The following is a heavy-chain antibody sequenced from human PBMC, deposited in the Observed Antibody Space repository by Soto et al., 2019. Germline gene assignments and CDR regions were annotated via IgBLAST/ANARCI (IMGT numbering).Heavy chain of an antibody. J-gene: IGHJ4*02. CDR1: GFTFSSYA. CDR2: ISYDGSNK. CDR3: ARDPPYGDYYFDY. D-gene: IGHD4-17*01. Sequence: QVQLVESGGGVVQPGRSLRLSCAASGFTFSSYAMHWVRQAPGKGLEWVAVISYDGSNKYYADSVKGRFTISRDNSKNTLYLQINSLRAEDTAVYYCARDPPYGDYYFDYWGQGTLVTVSS. V-gene: IGHV3-30-3*01.